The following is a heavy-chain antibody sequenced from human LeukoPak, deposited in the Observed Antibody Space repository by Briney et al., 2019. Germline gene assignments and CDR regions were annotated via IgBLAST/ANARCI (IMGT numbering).Heavy chain of an antibody. CDR2: IPVSGDSA. Sequence: GSLRLSCAGTGSALSNYALSWVRQAPGRGLEWVSGIPVSGDSAYYADSVKGRFTFSRDDSTNTLYLQMSSLRDEDTAVYYCAGGSFEYWGQGTLVTVSA. D-gene: IGHD3-10*01. J-gene: IGHJ4*02. V-gene: IGHV3-23*01. CDR3: AGGSFEY. CDR1: GSALSNYA.